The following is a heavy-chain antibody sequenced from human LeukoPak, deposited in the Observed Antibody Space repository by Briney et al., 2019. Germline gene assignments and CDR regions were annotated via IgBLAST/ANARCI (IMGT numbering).Heavy chain of an antibody. CDR2: IYYSGST. CDR3: ARLTLYYYDSSADP. D-gene: IGHD3-22*01. CDR1: GGSISSSSYY. V-gene: IGHV4-39*01. Sequence: ASETLSLTCTVSGGSISSSSYYWGRIRQPPGKGLEWIGSIYYSGSTYYNPSLKSRVTISVDTSKNQFSLKLSSVTAADTAVYYCARLTLYYYDSSADPWGQGTMVTVSS. J-gene: IGHJ3*01.